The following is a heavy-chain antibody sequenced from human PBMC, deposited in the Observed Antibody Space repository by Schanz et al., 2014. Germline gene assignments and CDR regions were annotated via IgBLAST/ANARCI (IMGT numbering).Heavy chain of an antibody. D-gene: IGHD5-12*01. CDR2: ISAYNGHT. CDR3: ARDFSAYVGNYFDY. V-gene: IGHV1-18*01. Sequence: QVQLVQSGAEVKKPGSSMKVSCKASGGTFNSYTINWVRQAPGQGLEWMGWISAYNGHTDYAQKFQGRVTMTTDTSTSTSYMELTSLRFDDTAVYYCARDFSAYVGNYFDYWGQGTLVTVSS. J-gene: IGHJ4*02. CDR1: GGTFNSYT.